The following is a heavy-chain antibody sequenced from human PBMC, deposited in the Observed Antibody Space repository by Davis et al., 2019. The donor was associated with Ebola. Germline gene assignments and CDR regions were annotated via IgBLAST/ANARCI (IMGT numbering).Heavy chain of an antibody. Sequence: SETLSLTCTVSGYSISSGYYWSWIRQHPGKGLEWIGYIYYSGSTYYNPSLKSRVTISVDTSKNQFSLKLSSVTAADTAVYYCARDSRWLVPGTYYYYGMDVWGQGTTVTVSS. CDR1: GYSISSGYY. V-gene: IGHV4-31*03. J-gene: IGHJ6*02. D-gene: IGHD6-19*01. CDR2: IYYSGST. CDR3: ARDSRWLVPGTYYYYGMDV.